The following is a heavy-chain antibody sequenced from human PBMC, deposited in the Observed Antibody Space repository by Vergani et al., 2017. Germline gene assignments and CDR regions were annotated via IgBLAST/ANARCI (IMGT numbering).Heavy chain of an antibody. V-gene: IGHV2-5*01. CDR2: IYYNDDK. J-gene: IGHJ4*02. D-gene: IGHD2-2*01. CDR3: AHTVRGVVPVTFDY. Sequence: QITLKESGPTLVKPTQTLTLTCTFSGFLLNTYRVGVAWIRQPPGKALEWLALIYYNDDKRYNPSLKSRLTITKDTSKNQVVLTLTNMDPVDTATYFCAHTVRGVVPVTFDYWGPGSLVTVSS. CDR1: GFLLNTYRVG.